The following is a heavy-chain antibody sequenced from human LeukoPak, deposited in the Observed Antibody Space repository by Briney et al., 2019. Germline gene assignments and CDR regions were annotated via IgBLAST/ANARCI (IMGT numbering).Heavy chain of an antibody. CDR3: ARGFLRVTHPFDY. V-gene: IGHV1-69*05. Sequence: SVKVSCKASGGTFSSYAISWVRQAPGQGLEWMGGIIPIFGTANYAQKFQGRVTITTDESTSTAYMELSSLRSEDTAVYYCARGFLRVTHPFDYWGQGTLVTVSS. CDR2: IIPIFGTA. D-gene: IGHD2-21*02. J-gene: IGHJ4*02. CDR1: GGTFSSYA.